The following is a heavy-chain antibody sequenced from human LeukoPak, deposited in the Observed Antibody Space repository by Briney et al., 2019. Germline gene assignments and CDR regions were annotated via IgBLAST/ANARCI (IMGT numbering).Heavy chain of an antibody. D-gene: IGHD2-8*02. Sequence: GGSLRLSCAPSGSTFSRYWMSWARQAPGKGLEWVAKIKQEGSEKYYVDSVKGRFTISRDNAKNSLYLQMNSLRAEDTAVYYCGRDVSRGAGGAFDIWGQGTMVTVSS. J-gene: IGHJ3*02. CDR3: GRDVSRGAGGAFDI. CDR1: GSTFSRYW. V-gene: IGHV3-7*01. CDR2: IKQEGSEK.